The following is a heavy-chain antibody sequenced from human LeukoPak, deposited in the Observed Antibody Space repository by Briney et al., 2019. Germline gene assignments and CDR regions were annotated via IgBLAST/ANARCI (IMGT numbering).Heavy chain of an antibody. J-gene: IGHJ4*02. CDR3: ARGRVEYYGSGSYSWVY. CDR1: GYTFTSYY. D-gene: IGHD3-10*01. V-gene: IGHV1-69*06. Sequence: GASVKVSCKASGYTFTSYYMHWVRQAPGQGLEWMGGIIPIFGTANYAQKFQGRVTITADKSTSTAYMELSSLRSEDTAVYYCARGRVEYYGSGSYSWVYWGQGTRVTVSS. CDR2: IIPIFGTA.